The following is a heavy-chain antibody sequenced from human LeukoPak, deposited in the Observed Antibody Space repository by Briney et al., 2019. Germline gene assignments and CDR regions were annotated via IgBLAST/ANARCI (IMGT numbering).Heavy chain of an antibody. CDR2: ISSSSSYI. CDR1: GFTFSSYS. J-gene: IGHJ5*02. Sequence: GGSLRLSCAASGFTFSSYSMNWVRQAPGKGLAWVSSISSSSSYIYYADSVKGRFTISRDNAKNSLYLQMNSLRAEDTAVYYCARDWNGSGSYYNEPFDPWGQGTLVTVSS. CDR3: ARDWNGSGSYYNEPFDP. D-gene: IGHD3-10*01. V-gene: IGHV3-21*01.